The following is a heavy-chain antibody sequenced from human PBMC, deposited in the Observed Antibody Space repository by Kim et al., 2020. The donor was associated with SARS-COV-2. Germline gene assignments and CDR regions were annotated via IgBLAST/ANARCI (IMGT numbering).Heavy chain of an antibody. Sequence: TNYNPSLKSRVTISVDTSKNQFSLKLSSVTAADTAVYYCASYGDYVRGDYWGQGTLVTVSS. J-gene: IGHJ4*02. D-gene: IGHD4-17*01. CDR3: ASYGDYVRGDY. CDR2: T. V-gene: IGHV4-34*01.